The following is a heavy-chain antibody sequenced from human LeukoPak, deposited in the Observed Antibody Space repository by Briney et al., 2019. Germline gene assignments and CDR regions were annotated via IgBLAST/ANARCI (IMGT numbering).Heavy chain of an antibody. CDR3: ARDHRGSNYYDSSGYYP. CDR2: ISGSGSTI. V-gene: IGHV3-11*01. D-gene: IGHD3-22*01. CDR1: GFTFSDSY. Sequence: GGSLRLSCAASGFTFSDSYMTWIRQAPGKGLELVSYISGSGSTIYYADSVKGRFTISRDNAKNSLYLQMNSLRAEDTAVYYCARDHRGSNYYDSSGYYPWGQGTLVTVSS. J-gene: IGHJ5*02.